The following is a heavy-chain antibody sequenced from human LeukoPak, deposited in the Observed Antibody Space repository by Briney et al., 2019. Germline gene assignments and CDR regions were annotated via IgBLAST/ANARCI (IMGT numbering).Heavy chain of an antibody. Sequence: PGGSLRLSCAASGFTFGNYVMGWVRQPPGEGLQWVLVISGSGITTYYARSVKGRFTISRDNSKNTLYLQMNNLRAEDTAIYYCAKTGLYSSSSRGYFDYWGQGTLVTVSS. CDR2: ISGSGITT. CDR1: GFTFGNYV. J-gene: IGHJ4*02. CDR3: AKTGLYSSSSRGYFDY. V-gene: IGHV3-23*01. D-gene: IGHD6-6*01.